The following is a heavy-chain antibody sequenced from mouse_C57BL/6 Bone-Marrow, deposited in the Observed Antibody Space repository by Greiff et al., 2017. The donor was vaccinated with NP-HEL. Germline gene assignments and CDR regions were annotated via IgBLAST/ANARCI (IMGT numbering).Heavy chain of an antibody. CDR3: AREDYYSNPFAY. CDR1: GYTLTSYG. V-gene: IGHV1-81*01. D-gene: IGHD2-5*01. J-gene: IGHJ3*01. Sequence: VQLQQSGAELARPGASVKLSCKASGYTLTSYGISWVKQSTGQGLEWIGEIYPRSGNTYYNEKFKGKTTLTADKSSSTAYMELRSLTSEDSAVYFCAREDYYSNPFAYWGQGTLVTVSA. CDR2: IYPRSGNT.